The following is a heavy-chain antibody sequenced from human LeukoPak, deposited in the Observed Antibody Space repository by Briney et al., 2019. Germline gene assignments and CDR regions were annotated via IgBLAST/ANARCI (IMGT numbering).Heavy chain of an antibody. D-gene: IGHD1-20*01. CDR3: ARGDNWKKAFDI. CDR2: ISSSSSYI. J-gene: IGHJ3*02. CDR1: GFTFSSYS. V-gene: IGHV3-21*01. Sequence: GGSLRLSCAASGFTFSSYSMNWVRQAPGKGLEWVSSISSSSSYIYYADSVKGRFTISRDNAKNSLYLQMNSLRAEDTAVYYCARGDNWKKAFDIWGQGTMVTVSS.